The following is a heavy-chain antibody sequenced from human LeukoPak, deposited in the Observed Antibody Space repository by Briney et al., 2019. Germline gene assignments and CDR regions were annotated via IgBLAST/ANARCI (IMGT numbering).Heavy chain of an antibody. CDR2: INTNTGNP. CDR1: GYTFTGYY. Sequence: ASVKVSCKASGYTFTGYYMHWVRQAPGQGLEWMGWINTNTGNPTYAQGFTGRFVFSLDTSVSTAYLQISSLKAEDTAVYYCARDGVVVGATGVSYYYYYMDVWGKGTTVTVSS. V-gene: IGHV7-4-1*02. D-gene: IGHD1-26*01. J-gene: IGHJ6*03. CDR3: ARDGVVVGATGVSYYYYYMDV.